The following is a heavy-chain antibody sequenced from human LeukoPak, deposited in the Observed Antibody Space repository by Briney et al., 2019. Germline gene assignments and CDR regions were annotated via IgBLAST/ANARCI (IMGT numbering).Heavy chain of an antibody. CDR3: ARDSSPDY. Sequence: PGGSPRLSCAASGFTFSRYSMNWVRQAPGKGLDWVSYISSSSSTIYYADSVRGRFTISRDNAQNSLFLQMNSLRAEDTAVYYCARDSSPDYWGQGTLVTVSS. CDR2: ISSSSSTI. J-gene: IGHJ4*02. D-gene: IGHD6-13*01. V-gene: IGHV3-48*01. CDR1: GFTFSRYS.